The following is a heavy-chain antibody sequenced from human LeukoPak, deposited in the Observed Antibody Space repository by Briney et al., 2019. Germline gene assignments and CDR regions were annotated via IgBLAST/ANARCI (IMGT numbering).Heavy chain of an antibody. Sequence: GGSLRLSCAASGFTFRDAWVTWVRQAPGKGLEWVSGISGSGGDTYYADSVKGRFTISRDNSKNTLYLQMNSLRAEDTAVYYCGKDPFGPGYFDFWGQGALVTVSS. CDR1: GFTFRDA. J-gene: IGHJ4*02. CDR2: ISGSGGDT. V-gene: IGHV3-23*01. D-gene: IGHD3-16*01. CDR3: GKDPFGPGYFDF.